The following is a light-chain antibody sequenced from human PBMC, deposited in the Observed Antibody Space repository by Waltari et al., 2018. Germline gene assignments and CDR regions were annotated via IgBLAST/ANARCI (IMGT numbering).Light chain of an antibody. J-gene: IGKJ4*01. CDR3: QQYGSSRFT. CDR2: GAS. Sequence: EIVLTQSPGTLSLSPGERATLSCSARQRVSSSYLAWYHQKPGQAPRLLIYGASSRATGIPDRFSGSGSGTDFTLTISRLEPEDFAVYYCQQYGSSRFTFGGGTKVEIK. CDR1: QRVSSSY. V-gene: IGKV3-20*01.